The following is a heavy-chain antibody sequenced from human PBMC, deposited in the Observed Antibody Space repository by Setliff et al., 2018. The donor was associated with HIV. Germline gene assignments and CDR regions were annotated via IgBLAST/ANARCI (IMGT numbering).Heavy chain of an antibody. CDR3: ARDLTSNSNCLDP. CDR1: GGSIISGGYY. J-gene: IGHJ5*02. Sequence: SETLSLTCSISGGSIISGGYYWSWIRQHPEKGLEWIGYIYFTGKTYYNPSLKSRVSISVDTSKDQFSLNLKSVTAADTATYYCARDLTSNSNCLDPWSQGISVTVSS. D-gene: IGHD4-4*01. V-gene: IGHV4-31*03. CDR2: IYFTGKT.